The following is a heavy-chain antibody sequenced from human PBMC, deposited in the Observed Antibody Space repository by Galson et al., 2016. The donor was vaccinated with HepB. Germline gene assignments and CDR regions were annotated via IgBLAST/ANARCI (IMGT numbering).Heavy chain of an antibody. CDR3: ARDISVTGMDV. CDR1: GFTLSSYW. J-gene: IGHJ6*02. CDR2: IKKDGSEK. D-gene: IGHD5-18*01. V-gene: IGHV3-7*05. Sequence: SLRLSCAASGFTLSSYWVSWVRQAPGKGLEWVANIKKDGSEKYYVDSVKGRFTISRDNAKNSLYLQMNSLRAEDTSVYYCARDISVTGMDVWGQGTTVTGSS.